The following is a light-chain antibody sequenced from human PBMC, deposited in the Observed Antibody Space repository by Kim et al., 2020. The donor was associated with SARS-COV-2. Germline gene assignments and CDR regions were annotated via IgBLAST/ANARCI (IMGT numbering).Light chain of an antibody. CDR3: QQYNNWPPLT. J-gene: IGKJ4*01. V-gene: IGKV3-15*01. Sequence: EIVMTQSPATLSVSPGERDTLSCRASQSVSSNLAWYQQKPGQVPRLLIYGASTRATGIPARFSGSGSGTEFTLTISSLQSEDFAVYYCQQYNNWPPLTFGGGTKLEI. CDR2: GAS. CDR1: QSVSSN.